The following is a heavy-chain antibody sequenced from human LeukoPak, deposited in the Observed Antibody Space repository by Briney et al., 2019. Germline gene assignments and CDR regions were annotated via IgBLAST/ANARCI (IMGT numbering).Heavy chain of an antibody. Sequence: SGGSLRLSCAASGFTFSSYWMSWVRQAPGKGLEWVSSISSSSSYIYYADSVKGRLTISRDNAKNSLYLQMNSLRAEDTAVYYCARDSPSYSFDYWGQGTLVTVSS. V-gene: IGHV3-21*01. D-gene: IGHD3-16*01. J-gene: IGHJ4*02. CDR3: ARDSPSYSFDY. CDR1: GFTFSSYW. CDR2: ISSSSSYI.